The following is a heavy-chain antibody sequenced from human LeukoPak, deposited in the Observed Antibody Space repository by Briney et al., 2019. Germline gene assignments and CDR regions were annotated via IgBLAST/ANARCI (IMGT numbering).Heavy chain of an antibody. CDR3: ATPNYDSSGYYPEYFQH. Sequence: GESLKTSCKGSGYSFTSYWIGWVRQMPGKGLEWMGIIYPGDSDTRYSPSFQGQVTISADKSISTAYLRWSSLKASDTAMYYCATPNYDSSGYYPEYFQHWGQGTLVTVSS. CDR1: GYSFTSYW. D-gene: IGHD3-22*01. J-gene: IGHJ1*01. V-gene: IGHV5-51*01. CDR2: IYPGDSDT.